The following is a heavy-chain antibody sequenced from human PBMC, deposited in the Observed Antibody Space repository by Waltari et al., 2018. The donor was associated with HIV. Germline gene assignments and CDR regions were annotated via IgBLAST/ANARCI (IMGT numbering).Heavy chain of an antibody. CDR1: GFTFTSPG. V-gene: IGHV3-33*01. J-gene: IGHJ6*02. D-gene: IGHD3-10*01. Sequence: QVQLVESGGGVVQPGRSLRPSCAASGFTFTSPGMHWVRQAPGKGLEWVAVIWYDGSNKYYADSVKGRFSISRDNSKNTLYLQMNSLRAEDTAVYFCARRGVLTYYYTMDVWGQGTTVTVSS. CDR2: IWYDGSNK. CDR3: ARRGVLTYYYTMDV.